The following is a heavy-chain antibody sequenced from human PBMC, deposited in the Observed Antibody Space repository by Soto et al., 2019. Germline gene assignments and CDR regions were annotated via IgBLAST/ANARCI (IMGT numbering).Heavy chain of an antibody. V-gene: IGHV1-69*13. Sequence: SVKVSCKASGGTFSSYAISWVRQAPGQGLEWMGGIIPIFGTANYAQKFQGRVTITADESTSTAYMELSSLRSEDTAVYYCARDRRPGNYYYGMDVWGQGTTVTVSS. J-gene: IGHJ6*02. CDR2: IIPIFGTA. CDR1: GGTFSSYA. CDR3: ARDRRPGNYYYGMDV.